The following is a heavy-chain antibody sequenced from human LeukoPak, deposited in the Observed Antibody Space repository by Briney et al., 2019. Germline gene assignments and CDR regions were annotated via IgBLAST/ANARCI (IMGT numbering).Heavy chain of an antibody. CDR1: GGTFSSYI. V-gene: IGHV1-69*13. D-gene: IGHD3-10*01. CDR2: IIPIFSTA. Sequence: SVKVSCKASGGTFSSYIISWVRQAPGQGLEWMGGIIPIFSTADYAQNFQGRVTITADESTSTAYMELSSLRSEDTAVYYCAVGVRASGSYQIWGHAFDIWGQGTMVSVSS. J-gene: IGHJ3*02. CDR3: AVGVRASGSYQIWGHAFDI.